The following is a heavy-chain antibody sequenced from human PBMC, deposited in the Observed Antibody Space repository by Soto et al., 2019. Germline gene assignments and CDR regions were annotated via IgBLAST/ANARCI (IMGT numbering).Heavy chain of an antibody. V-gene: IGHV1-46*01. CDR2: INPAGGTT. Sequence: QVQLVQSGAEVKKPGASVRISCRASGYSFTSTYVHWVRQAPGQGPEWMAIINPAGGTTYYAQKFQGRLTITSDTATDTVFMDLNDLTSEDTVVYFCALKVVTYYDNWGQGTLLTVSS. D-gene: IGHD2-21*02. CDR3: ALKVVTYYDN. CDR1: GYSFTSTY. J-gene: IGHJ4*02.